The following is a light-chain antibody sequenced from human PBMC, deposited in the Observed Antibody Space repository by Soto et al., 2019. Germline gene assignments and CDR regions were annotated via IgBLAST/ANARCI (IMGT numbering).Light chain of an antibody. CDR2: VNIDGTH. CDR3: QNWDTGIRV. CDR1: SGHSNYA. V-gene: IGLV4-69*01. Sequence: QPVLTQSPSASASLGASVRLTCTLSSGHSNYAIAWHQQQPEKGPRFLMNVNIDGTHTKGDGIPDRFSGASSGAERYLTISSLQCEDEADYYCQNWDTGIRVFGGGTKLTVL. J-gene: IGLJ3*02.